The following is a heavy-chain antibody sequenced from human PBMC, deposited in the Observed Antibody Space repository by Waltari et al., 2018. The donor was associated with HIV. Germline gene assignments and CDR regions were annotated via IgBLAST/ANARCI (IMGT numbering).Heavy chain of an antibody. CDR3: ASGYSSSWRSDYYYYGMDV. CDR2: NNSDGSNT. J-gene: IGHJ6*02. V-gene: IGHV3-74*01. D-gene: IGHD6-13*01. Sequence: EVQLVESGGGLVQPGGSLSFSRAASGFTSSSSWMPWLGQAPGKGLVWVSRNNSDGSNTSYADSGKGRFTISRDNAKNTLYLQMNSLRAEDTAVYYCASGYSSSWRSDYYYYGMDVWGQGTTVTVSS. CDR1: GFTSSSSW.